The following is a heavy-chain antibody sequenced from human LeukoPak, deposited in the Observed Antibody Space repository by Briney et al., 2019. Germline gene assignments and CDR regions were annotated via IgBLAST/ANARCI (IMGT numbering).Heavy chain of an antibody. V-gene: IGHV3-23*01. D-gene: IGHD2-15*01. CDR2: ISGSGGST. J-gene: IGHJ4*02. Sequence: GGSLRLSCAASGFTFSSYAMSWVRQAPGKGLEWVSAISGSGGSTYYADSVEGRFTISRDNSKNTLYLQMNSLRAEDTAVYYCAKGRLGYCSGGSCPDGYWGQGTLVTVSS. CDR1: GFTFSSYA. CDR3: AKGRLGYCSGGSCPDGY.